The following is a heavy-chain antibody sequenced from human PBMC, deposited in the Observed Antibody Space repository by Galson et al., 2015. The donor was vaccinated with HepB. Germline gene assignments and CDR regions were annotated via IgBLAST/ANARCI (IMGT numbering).Heavy chain of an antibody. D-gene: IGHD5-12*01. CDR1: GFTFSSYA. Sequence: SLRLSCAASGFTFSSYAMHWVRQAPGKGLEWVAVISYDGSNKYYADSVKGRFTISRDNSKNTLYLQMNSLRTEDTALYYCAKDKPYSGYAGHCWGQGTLVTVSS. CDR3: AKDKPYSGYAGHC. V-gene: IGHV3-30-3*01. J-gene: IGHJ4*02. CDR2: ISYDGSNK.